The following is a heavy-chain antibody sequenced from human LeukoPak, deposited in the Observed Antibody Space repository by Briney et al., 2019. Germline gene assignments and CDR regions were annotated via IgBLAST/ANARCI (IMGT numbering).Heavy chain of an antibody. J-gene: IGHJ6*03. V-gene: IGHV3-20*04. CDR3: ARSKGYYYYYYMDV. CDR2: INWNGDST. CDR1: GFTFDDYG. Sequence: PGGSLRLSCAASGFTFDDYGMSWVRQAPGKGLEWDSGINWNGDSTGYADSVKGRFTISRDNAKNSLYLQMNSLTAEDTALYYCARSKGYYYYYYMDVWGKGTTVTVSS.